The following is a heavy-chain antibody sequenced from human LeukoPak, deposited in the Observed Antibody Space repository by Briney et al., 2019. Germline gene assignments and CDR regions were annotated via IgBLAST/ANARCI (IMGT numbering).Heavy chain of an antibody. J-gene: IGHJ5*02. CDR2: INPNSGGT. CDR1: GYTFTGYY. Sequence: ASVKVSCKASGYTFTGYYMHWVRQAPGQGLEWMGWINPNSGGTNYAQNLQGGVTMTTDTSTSTAYMELRSLRSDDTAVYYCARDIKRSRARWENLGLDPWGQGTLVTVSS. D-gene: IGHD3-16*01. CDR3: ARDIKRSRARWENLGLDP. V-gene: IGHV1-2*02.